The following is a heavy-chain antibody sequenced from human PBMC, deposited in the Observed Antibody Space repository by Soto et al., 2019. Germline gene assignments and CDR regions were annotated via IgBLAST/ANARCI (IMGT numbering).Heavy chain of an antibody. D-gene: IGHD2-21*01. CDR1: GFTLSDFD. CDR3: VKDRRGGEYPAFDL. Sequence: EVQLLESGGGLVQPGGSVRLSCAASGFTLSDFDMGWVRQAPGKGLEWISLTRTVGGGTYYAYSVEGRLTVSRDTSTNTLYLQMNNLRGEDAAVYYCVKDRRGGEYPAFDLWGQGTMVTVSS. V-gene: IGHV3-23*01. CDR2: TRTVGGGT. J-gene: IGHJ3*01.